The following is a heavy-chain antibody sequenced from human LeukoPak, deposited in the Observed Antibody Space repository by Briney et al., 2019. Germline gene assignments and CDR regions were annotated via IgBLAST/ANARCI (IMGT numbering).Heavy chain of an antibody. V-gene: IGHV3-33*01. J-gene: IGHJ2*01. CDR1: GFTFSSYG. CDR3: ARDAPYCSGGSCYSERWYFDL. Sequence: GRSLRLSCAASGFTFSSYGMHWVRQAPGKGLEWVAVIWYDGSNKYYADSMKGRFTISRDNSKNTLYLQMNSLRAEDTAVYYCARDAPYCSGGSCYSERWYFDLWGRGTLVTVSS. D-gene: IGHD2-15*01. CDR2: IWYDGSNK.